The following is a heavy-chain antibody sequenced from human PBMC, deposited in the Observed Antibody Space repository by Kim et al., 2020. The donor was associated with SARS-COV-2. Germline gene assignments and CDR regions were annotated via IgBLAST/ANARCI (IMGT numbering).Heavy chain of an antibody. Sequence: SETLSLTCRVYGGAFSAYYWSWFRQPPGKGLEWIGEINLSGSTNYNPSLKSRVTVSVDTSNNQLSLKLRSMSAADTAVYYCARGYYGSGFNWFDPWGQGTLVTVSS. V-gene: IGHV4-34*01. D-gene: IGHD3-10*01. CDR2: INLSGST. J-gene: IGHJ5*02. CDR3: ARGYYGSGFNWFDP. CDR1: GGAFSAYY.